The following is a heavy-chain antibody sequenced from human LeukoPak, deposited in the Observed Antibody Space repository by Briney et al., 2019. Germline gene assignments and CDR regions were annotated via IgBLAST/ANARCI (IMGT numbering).Heavy chain of an antibody. V-gene: IGHV1-3*01. CDR3: ARVWSTKWLVSEGEYYFDY. CDR1: GYTFTNYA. J-gene: IGHJ4*02. CDR2: INAGNGNT. Sequence: ASVKVSCKASGYTFTNYAMHWVRQAPGQRLEWMGWINAGNGNTKYSQKFQDRVTITRDTSASTAYMELSSLRSEDTAVYYCARVWSTKWLVSEGEYYFDYWGQGTLVTVSS. D-gene: IGHD6-19*01.